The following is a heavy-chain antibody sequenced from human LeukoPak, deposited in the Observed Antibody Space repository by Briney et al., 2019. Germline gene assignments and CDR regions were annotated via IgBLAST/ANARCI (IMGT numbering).Heavy chain of an antibody. CDR3: ARYDSSSWYNVIDY. V-gene: IGHV3-30*03. CDR2: ISYDGSNK. J-gene: IGHJ4*02. Sequence: GRSLRLSCAASGFTFSSYGMHWVRQAPGKGLEWVAVISYDGSNKYYADSVKGRFTISRDNSKNTLYLQMNSLRAEDTAVYYCARYDSSSWYNVIDYWGQGTLVTVSS. D-gene: IGHD6-13*01. CDR1: GFTFSSYG.